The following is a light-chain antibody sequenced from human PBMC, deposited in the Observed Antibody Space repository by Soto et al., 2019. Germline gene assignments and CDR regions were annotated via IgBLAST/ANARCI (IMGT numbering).Light chain of an antibody. CDR2: EVS. V-gene: IGLV2-8*01. CDR3: SSYAGSKGGVV. J-gene: IGLJ2*01. CDR1: SSDVGGYNY. Sequence: QSALTQPPSASGSSGQSVTISCTGTSSDVGGYNYVSWYQQHPGKAPKLMIYEVSKRPSGVPDRFSGSKSGNTASLTVSGLQAEDEADYYCSSYAGSKGGVVFGGGTKVTVL.